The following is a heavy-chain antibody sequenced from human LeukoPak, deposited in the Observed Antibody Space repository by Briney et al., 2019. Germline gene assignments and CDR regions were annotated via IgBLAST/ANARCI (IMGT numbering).Heavy chain of an antibody. V-gene: IGHV3-48*04. CDR3: ARAYPSFDY. J-gene: IGHJ4*02. Sequence: PGGSLRLSCAASGFTFSSYSMNWVRQAPGKGLEWVSYISSSSTIYYADSVKGRFTISRDNAKNSLYLQMNSLRAEDTAVYYCARAYPSFDYWGQGTLVTVSS. D-gene: IGHD2-21*01. CDR1: GFTFSSYS. CDR2: ISSSSTI.